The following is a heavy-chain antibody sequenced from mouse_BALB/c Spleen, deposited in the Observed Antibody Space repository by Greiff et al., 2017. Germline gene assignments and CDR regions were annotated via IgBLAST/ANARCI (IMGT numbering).Heavy chain of an antibody. D-gene: IGHD1-1*01. CDR2: IYPYNGGT. Sequence: VQLKESGPELVKPGASVKISCKASGYTFTDYNMHWVKQSHGKSLEWIGYIYPYNGGTGYNQKFKSKATLTVDNSSSTAYMELRSLTSEDSAVYYCARRGITTVDYAMDYWGQGTSVTVSS. V-gene: IGHV1S29*02. J-gene: IGHJ4*01. CDR1: GYTFTDYN. CDR3: ARRGITTVDYAMDY.